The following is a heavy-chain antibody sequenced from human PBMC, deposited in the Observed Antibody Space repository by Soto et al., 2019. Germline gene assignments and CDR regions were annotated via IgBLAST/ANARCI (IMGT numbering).Heavy chain of an antibody. J-gene: IGHJ5*02. V-gene: IGHV1-18*01. CDR1: GYIFTKYG. D-gene: IGHD2-21*02. CDR3: ARLQLGGDRMLNWFDP. Sequence: QVQVVQSGPELKKPGASVKVSCKAQGYIFTKYGIGWVRQAPGHGLEWMGLINVYNGDRKVAQKFQDRVSMTTDTATETGYMELKSLRFGDTAVYYCARLQLGGDRMLNWFDPWGQGTLVTVSS. CDR2: INVYNGDR.